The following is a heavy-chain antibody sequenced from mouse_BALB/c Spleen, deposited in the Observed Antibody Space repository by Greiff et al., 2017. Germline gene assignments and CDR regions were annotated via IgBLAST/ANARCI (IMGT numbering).Heavy chain of an antibody. CDR2: INPGSGGT. CDR1: GYAFTNYL. V-gene: IGHV1-54*01. CDR3: ARYRYDDGAMDY. J-gene: IGHJ4*01. D-gene: IGHD2-14*01. Sequence: VQLQQSGAELVRPGTSVKVSCKASGYAFTNYLIEWVKQRPGQGLEWIRVINPGSGGTNYNEKFKGEATLTADKSSSTAYMQLSSLTSDDSAVYFCARYRYDDGAMDYWGQGTSVTVSS.